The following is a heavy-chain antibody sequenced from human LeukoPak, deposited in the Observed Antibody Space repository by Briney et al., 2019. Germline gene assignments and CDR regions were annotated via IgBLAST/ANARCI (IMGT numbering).Heavy chain of an antibody. V-gene: IGHV3-23*01. CDR2: IRISGGDT. D-gene: IGHD2-21*02. CDR3: AKGEICGGDCYHAFDI. CDR1: GFTFSSYA. J-gene: IGHJ3*02. Sequence: GGSLRLSCAASGFTFSSYAMSWVRQAPGKGLEWVSNIRISGGDTYYADSAQGRFTISRDNSKNTLYLQMNSLRAEDTAVYYCAKGEICGGDCYHAFDIWGQGTMVTVSS.